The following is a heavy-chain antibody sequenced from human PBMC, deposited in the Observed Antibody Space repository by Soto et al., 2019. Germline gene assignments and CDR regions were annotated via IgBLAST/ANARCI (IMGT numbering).Heavy chain of an antibody. J-gene: IGHJ4*02. CDR2: IIPIISIV. CDR1: GGVFSSHT. D-gene: IGHD2-8*02. CDR3: ASLMGNSTGWVDY. V-gene: IGHV1-69*02. Sequence: QVQLVQSGAEVKKPGSSVKVSCKASGGVFSSHTISWVRQAPGQGLEWMGRIIPIISIVNYAQKFQDRATITADKPTNTAYMEPNNLRREDTAVYFCASLMGNSTGWVDYWGQGTLVTVSS.